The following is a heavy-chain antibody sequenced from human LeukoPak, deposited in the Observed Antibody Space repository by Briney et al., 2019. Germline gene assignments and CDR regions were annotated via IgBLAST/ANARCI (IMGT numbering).Heavy chain of an antibody. CDR3: AKGRGWGNSFDP. J-gene: IGHJ5*02. Sequence: PGGSLRLSCAASGFTFSSYGMSWVRQAPGKGLEWVSAISGSGGSTYYADSVKGRFTISRDNSKNTLYLQMNSLRAEDTAVYYCAKGRGWGNSFDPWGQGTLVTVSS. V-gene: IGHV3-23*01. CDR2: ISGSGGST. D-gene: IGHD7-27*01. CDR1: GFTFSSYG.